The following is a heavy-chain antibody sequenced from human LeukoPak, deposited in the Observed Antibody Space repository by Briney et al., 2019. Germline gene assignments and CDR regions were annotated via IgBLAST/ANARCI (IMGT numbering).Heavy chain of an antibody. CDR2: ISRRADST. V-gene: IGHV3-23*01. CDR3: AKASFYYDFWSGPFAS. CDR1: GFTVSSNY. D-gene: IGHD3-3*01. J-gene: IGHJ4*02. Sequence: PGGSLRLSCAASGFTVSSNYMSWVRQAPGKGLEWVAAISRRADSTYYADSVKGRLTISRDNAKSSLFLQMNTLRAEDTAVYYCAKASFYYDFWSGPFASWGQGSLVVVSS.